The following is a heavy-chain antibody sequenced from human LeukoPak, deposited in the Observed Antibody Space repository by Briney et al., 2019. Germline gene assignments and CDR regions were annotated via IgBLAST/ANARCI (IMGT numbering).Heavy chain of an antibody. V-gene: IGHV3-74*01. CDR3: ARGSEDGDYEDYFDY. Sequence: GGSLRLSCAASGFTFSSYWMRWVRQAPGKGLVWVSRINSDGSSTSYADSVKGRFTISRDNAKNTLYLQMNSLRAEDTAVYYCARGSEDGDYEDYFDYWGQGTLVTVSS. CDR2: INSDGSST. J-gene: IGHJ4*02. D-gene: IGHD4-17*01. CDR1: GFTFSSYW.